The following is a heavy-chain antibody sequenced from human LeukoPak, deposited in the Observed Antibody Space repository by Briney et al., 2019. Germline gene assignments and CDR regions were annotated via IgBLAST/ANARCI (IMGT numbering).Heavy chain of an antibody. V-gene: IGHV4-59*01. J-gene: IGHJ4*02. CDR2: IYYSGST. CDR1: GGSISSYY. Sequence: SETLSLTCTVSGGSISSYYWSWIRQPPGKGLEWIGYIYYSGSTNYNPSLKSRVTISVDTSKNQFSLKLSSVTAADTAVYYCARYYYGSGSQEFDSWGQGTLVTVSS. D-gene: IGHD3-10*01. CDR3: ARYYYGSGSQEFDS.